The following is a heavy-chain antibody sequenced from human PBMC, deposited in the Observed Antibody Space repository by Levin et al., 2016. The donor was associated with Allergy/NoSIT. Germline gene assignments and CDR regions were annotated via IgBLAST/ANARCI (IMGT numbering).Heavy chain of an antibody. D-gene: IGHD3-3*01. CDR3: ARKLRFLEWLSPNDAFDI. V-gene: IGHV3-74*01. Sequence: GGSLRLSCAASGFTFSSYWMHWVRQAPGKGLVWVSRINSDGSSTSYADSVKGRFTISRDNAKNTLYLQMNSLRAEDTAVYYCARKLRFLEWLSPNDAFDIWGQGTMVTVSS. CDR1: GFTFSSYW. CDR2: INSDGSST. J-gene: IGHJ3*02.